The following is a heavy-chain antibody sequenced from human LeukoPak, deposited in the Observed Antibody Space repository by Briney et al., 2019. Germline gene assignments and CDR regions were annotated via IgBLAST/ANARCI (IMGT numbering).Heavy chain of an antibody. J-gene: IGHJ5*02. CDR3: ARIVLRYFDWLLGPFDP. CDR2: IYYSGST. Sequence: SETLSLTCTVSGGSISSSSYYWGWIRQPPGKGLGWIGSIYYSGSTYYNPSLKSRVTISVDTSKNQFSLKLSSVTAADTAVYYCARIVLRYFDWLLGPFDPWGQGTLVTVSS. V-gene: IGHV4-39*07. CDR1: GGSISSSSYY. D-gene: IGHD3-9*01.